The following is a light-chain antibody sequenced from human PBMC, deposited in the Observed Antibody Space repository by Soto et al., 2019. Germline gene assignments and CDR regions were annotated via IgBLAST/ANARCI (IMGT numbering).Light chain of an antibody. J-gene: IGKJ1*01. CDR1: QSVGTRY. CDR2: AAS. Sequence: EIVLTQSPGTLSSSPGETVTLSCRASQSVGTRYFAWYQHKPGQAPRLLIYAASTRAAGIPDRFSGSGSGTDFNLTINRLEPEDFAVYFCQPYSNKLPWTFGHGTTVYIQ. V-gene: IGKV3-20*01. CDR3: QPYSNKLPWT.